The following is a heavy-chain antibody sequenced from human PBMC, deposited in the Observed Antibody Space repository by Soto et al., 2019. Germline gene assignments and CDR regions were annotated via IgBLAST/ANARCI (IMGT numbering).Heavy chain of an antibody. CDR3: ARQERLVGVSPCYYGMDV. CDR1: GYSFTSYW. CDR2: IYPGDSDT. D-gene: IGHD3-10*01. J-gene: IGHJ6*02. V-gene: IGHV5-51*01. Sequence: GESLKISCKGSGYSFTSYWIGWVRQMPGKGLEWMGIIYPGDSDTRYSPSFQGQATISADKSISTAYLQWSSLKASDTAMYYCARQERLVGVSPCYYGMDVWGQGTTVTVSS.